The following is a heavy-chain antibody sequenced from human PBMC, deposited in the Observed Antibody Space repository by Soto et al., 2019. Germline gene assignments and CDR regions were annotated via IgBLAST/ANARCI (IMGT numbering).Heavy chain of an antibody. Sequence: PGGSLRLSCAASGFTFRSFGMHWVRQAPGKGLEWVSSISSSSSYIYYADSVKGRFTISRDNAKNSLYLQMNSLRAEDTAVYYCARGKGLAGYFDYWGQGTLVTVSS. J-gene: IGHJ4*02. CDR3: ARGKGLAGYFDY. CDR1: GFTFRSFG. V-gene: IGHV3-21*01. D-gene: IGHD6-13*01. CDR2: ISSSSSYI.